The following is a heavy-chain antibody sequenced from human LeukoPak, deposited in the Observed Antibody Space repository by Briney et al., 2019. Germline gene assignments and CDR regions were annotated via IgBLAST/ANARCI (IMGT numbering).Heavy chain of an antibody. CDR1: GSTVTDYY. CDR2: INPNSGGT. J-gene: IGHJ6*02. V-gene: IGHV1-2*02. Sequence: ASVKVSCKASGSTVTDYYMHWVRQAPGQGLEWMGWINPNSGGTNYAQKFQGRVTMTTDTSISTAYMEVSRLRSDDTAVYYCARVRIGQQLDKYYYYAMDVWGQGTTVTVSS. CDR3: ARVRIGQQLDKYYYYAMDV. D-gene: IGHD6-13*01.